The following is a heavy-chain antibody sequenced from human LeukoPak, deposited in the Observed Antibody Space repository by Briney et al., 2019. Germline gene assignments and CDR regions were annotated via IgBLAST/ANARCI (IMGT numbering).Heavy chain of an antibody. Sequence: ASVKVSCKASGYTFTGYYMYWVRQAPGQGLEWMGWINPNSGGTIYVQKFQGRVTMTRDTSISTAYMELSSLRSDDTAVYYCARGPIYGLDYWGQGTLVTVSS. D-gene: IGHD3-10*01. J-gene: IGHJ4*02. CDR3: ARGPIYGLDY. CDR2: INPNSGGT. CDR1: GYTFTGYY. V-gene: IGHV1-2*02.